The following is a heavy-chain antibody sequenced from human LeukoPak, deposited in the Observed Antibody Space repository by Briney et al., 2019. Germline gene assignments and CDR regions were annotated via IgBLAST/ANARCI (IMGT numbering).Heavy chain of an antibody. CDR2: ISSRGDNI. CDR3: AKDRAPQDY. V-gene: IGHV3-23*01. J-gene: IGHJ4*02. CDR1: RFPLSLYA. Sequence: QPGGSLTLPCGASRFPLSLYAVMGLPDARGKGVEGGSSISSRGDNILYAHSVKGRFTISRDNSKNTLYLQMNSLRAEDSAVYYCAKDRAPQDYWGQGTLVTVSS.